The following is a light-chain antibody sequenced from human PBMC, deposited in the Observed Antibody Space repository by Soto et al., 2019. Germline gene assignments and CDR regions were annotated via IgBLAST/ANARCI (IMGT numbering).Light chain of an antibody. J-gene: IGKJ1*01. CDR1: QSVSSY. Sequence: EIVLTQSPATLSLSPGERATLSCRASQSVSSYLAWYQQKPGQAPRLLMYDVSNRATGIPASFSGSGSGTDFTLTITSIVPEDFAVYYCQQRSSWPWTFGQGTKLEIK. CDR2: DVS. V-gene: IGKV3-11*01. CDR3: QQRSSWPWT.